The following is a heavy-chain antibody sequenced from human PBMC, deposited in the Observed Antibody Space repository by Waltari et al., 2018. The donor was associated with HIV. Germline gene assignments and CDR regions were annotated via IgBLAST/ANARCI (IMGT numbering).Heavy chain of an antibody. CDR2: IYYTGTT. V-gene: IGHV4-31*03. Sequence: QVQLQESGPGLVRPSQTLSTTCTVSNGSIRTWGDYWSWVRQHPGKGLECIGYIYYTGTTYYNPSLKSRVSMSVDTSNDEFSLKLTSVTAADTATYYCTRGLSPRHYFDSWGQGTLVAVSS. J-gene: IGHJ4*02. CDR1: NGSIRTWGDY. CDR3: TRGLSPRHYFDS.